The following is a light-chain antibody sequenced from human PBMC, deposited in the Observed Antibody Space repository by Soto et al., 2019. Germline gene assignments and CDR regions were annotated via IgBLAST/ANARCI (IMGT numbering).Light chain of an antibody. J-gene: IGKJ1*01. Sequence: EIVMTQSPATLSVSPGERAILSCRASQSVSSNLAWYQQKPGQGPRLLIYGASTRATGIPARFSGSGSGTEFTLTISSLQSEDFAVYYCQQYYNWPPWTFGQGTKVEVK. V-gene: IGKV3-15*01. CDR1: QSVSSN. CDR2: GAS. CDR3: QQYYNWPPWT.